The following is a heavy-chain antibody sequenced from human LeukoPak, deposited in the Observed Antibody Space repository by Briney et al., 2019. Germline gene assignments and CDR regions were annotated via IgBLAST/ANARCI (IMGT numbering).Heavy chain of an antibody. Sequence: ASVKVSCKVSGYTLTELSMHWVRQAPGKGLEWMGGFDPEDGETIYAQKFQGRVTMTEDTSTDTAYMELSSLRPVDTAVYYCATAGYCSSTSCPYYYNYGMNVWGKGTTVTVSS. CDR3: ATAGYCSSTSCPYYYNYGMNV. J-gene: IGHJ6*04. D-gene: IGHD2-2*01. CDR1: GYTLTELS. CDR2: FDPEDGET. V-gene: IGHV1-24*01.